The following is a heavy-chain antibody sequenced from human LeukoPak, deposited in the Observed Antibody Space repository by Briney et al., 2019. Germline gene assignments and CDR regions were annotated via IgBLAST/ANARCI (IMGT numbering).Heavy chain of an antibody. V-gene: IGHV4-4*02. Sequence: SETLSLTCAVSGGSISSDNWRSWVRQPPGKGLEWIGSIYYSGSTYYNPSLKSRVTISVDTSKNQFSLKLSSVTAADTAVYYCARKFRAYYYYMDVWGKGTTVTVSS. CDR2: IYYSGST. CDR3: ARKFRAYYYYMDV. J-gene: IGHJ6*03. CDR1: GGSISSDNW.